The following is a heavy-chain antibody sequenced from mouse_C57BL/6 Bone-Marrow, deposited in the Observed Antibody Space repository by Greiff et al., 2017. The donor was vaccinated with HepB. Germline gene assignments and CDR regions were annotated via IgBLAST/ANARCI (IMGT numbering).Heavy chain of an antibody. V-gene: IGHV2-6-1*01. CDR2: IWSDGST. CDR3: ARQDGYYPYYYAMDY. D-gene: IGHD2-3*01. Sequence: QVQLKESGPGLVAPSQSLSITCTVSGFSLTSYGVHWVRQPPGKGLEWLVVIWSDGSTTYNSALKSRLSISKDNSKSQVFLKMNSLQTDDTAMYYCARQDGYYPYYYAMDYWGQGTSVTVSS. CDR1: GFSLTSYG. J-gene: IGHJ4*01.